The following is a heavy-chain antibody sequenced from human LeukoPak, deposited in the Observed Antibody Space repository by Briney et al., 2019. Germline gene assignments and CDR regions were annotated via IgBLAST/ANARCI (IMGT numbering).Heavy chain of an antibody. Sequence: GRSLRLSCAASGFTFSNYAMHWVRQAPGKGLEWVAIISYDGNDKYYTDSVKGRFTISRDKSKNTLYLQMDSLRAEDTAVYYCARDRDTAMGLWGQGTLVTVSS. CDR2: ISYDGNDK. CDR3: ARDRDTAMGL. CDR1: GFTFSNYA. J-gene: IGHJ4*02. V-gene: IGHV3-30-3*01. D-gene: IGHD5-18*01.